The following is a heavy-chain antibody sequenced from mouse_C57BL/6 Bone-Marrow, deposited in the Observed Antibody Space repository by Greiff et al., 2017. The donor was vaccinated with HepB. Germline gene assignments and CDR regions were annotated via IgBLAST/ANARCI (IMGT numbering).Heavy chain of an antibody. CDR1: GYTFTDYY. D-gene: IGHD2-1*01. CDR3: ARGYGNYGGGFDY. J-gene: IGHJ2*01. Sequence: EVQLQQSGPELVKPGASVKISCKASGYTFTDYYMNWVKQSHGKSLEWIGDINPNNGGTSYNQKFKGKATLTVDKSSSTAYMELRSLTSEDSAVYYCARGYGNYGGGFDYWGQGTTLTVSS. CDR2: INPNNGGT. V-gene: IGHV1-26*01.